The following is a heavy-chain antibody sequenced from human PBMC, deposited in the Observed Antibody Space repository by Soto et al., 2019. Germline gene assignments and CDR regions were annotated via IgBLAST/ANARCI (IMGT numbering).Heavy chain of an antibody. V-gene: IGHV3-30-3*01. J-gene: IGHJ4*02. CDR1: GFAFISHS. CDR2: TTADVSSR. D-gene: IGHD3-9*01. CDR3: AGDRVIRYTGYELDL. Sequence: QRNLLESVGGAVGPVKALRLSSAASGFAFISHSRHWVQQAPDKVLEWLALTTADVSSRVYADTVKGRCPISRDKSKNTRSWAMNSLRSEDTDVHYCAGDRVIRYTGYELDLWGPRPLVTVSS.